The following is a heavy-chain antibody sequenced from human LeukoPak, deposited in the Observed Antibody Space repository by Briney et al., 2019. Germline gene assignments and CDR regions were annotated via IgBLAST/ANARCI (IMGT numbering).Heavy chain of an antibody. CDR3: ARDQNWKPDY. J-gene: IGHJ4*02. Sequence: ASLKVSCKASGYTFTNYGISWVRQAPGQGLGWMGWISAYNGNTNYAQKLQGRVTMTTDTSTSTAYMELRSLRSDDTAVYYCARDQNWKPDYWGQGTLVTVSS. CDR2: ISAYNGNT. D-gene: IGHD1-1*01. CDR1: GYTFTNYG. V-gene: IGHV1-18*01.